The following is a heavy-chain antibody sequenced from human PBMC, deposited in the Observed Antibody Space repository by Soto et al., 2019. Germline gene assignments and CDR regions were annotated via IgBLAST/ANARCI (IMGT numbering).Heavy chain of an antibody. CDR1: GYTFTGYY. Sequence: SVKFSCNASGYTFTGYYMHWVRQAPGQGLEWMGGIIPIFGTANYAQKFQGRVTITAYESTSTAYMELSSLRSEDTAVYYCARDQIPVQLERLPPNPHVYYYYGMDVWGQGTTVTVSS. CDR2: IIPIFGTA. J-gene: IGHJ6*02. CDR3: ARDQIPVQLERLPPNPHVYYYYGMDV. D-gene: IGHD1-1*01. V-gene: IGHV1-69*13.